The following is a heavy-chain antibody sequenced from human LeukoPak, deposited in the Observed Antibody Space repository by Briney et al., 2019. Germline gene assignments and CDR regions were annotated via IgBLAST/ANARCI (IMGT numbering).Heavy chain of an antibody. J-gene: IGHJ4*02. CDR1: GGTFSSYA. V-gene: IGHV1-69*04. CDR3: ARSNSGYGLFDY. CDR2: IIPILGIA. Sequence: SVKVSCKASGGTFSSYAISWVRQAPGQGLEWMGRIIPILGIANYAQKFQGRVTITADKSTSAAYMELSSLRSEDTAVYYCARSNSGYGLFDYWGQGTLVTVSS. D-gene: IGHD5-12*01.